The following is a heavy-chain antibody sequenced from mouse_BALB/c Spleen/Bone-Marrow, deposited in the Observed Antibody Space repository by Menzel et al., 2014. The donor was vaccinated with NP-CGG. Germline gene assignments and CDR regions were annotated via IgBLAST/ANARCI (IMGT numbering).Heavy chain of an antibody. D-gene: IGHD6-1*01. CDR2: INPSTGYT. V-gene: IGHV1-7*01. J-gene: IGHJ4*01. Sequence: QVQLQQSGAELAKPGASVKMSCKASGYTFTSYWMHWVKQRPGQGLEWIGYINPSTGYTDYNQKFNDKATLTADKSSSTASTHLCTLSSHISPVSYSARDVLLSAM. CDR1: GYTFTSYW. CDR3: ARDVLLSAM.